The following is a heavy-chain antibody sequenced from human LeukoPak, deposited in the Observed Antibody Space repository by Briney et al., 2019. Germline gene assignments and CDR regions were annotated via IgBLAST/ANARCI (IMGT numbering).Heavy chain of an antibody. CDR3: ARDLLDWGYYYYMDV. D-gene: IGHD7-27*01. Sequence: HPSETLSLTCTVSRAPISSYYWSWIRQPAGKGLEWIGRVYNSESTNYNPSLKSRVTMSVDTSKNQLSLNLFSVTAADTAVYYCARDLLDWGYYYYMDVWGKGTTVTVSS. CDR1: RAPISSYY. J-gene: IGHJ6*03. CDR2: VYNSEST. V-gene: IGHV4-4*07.